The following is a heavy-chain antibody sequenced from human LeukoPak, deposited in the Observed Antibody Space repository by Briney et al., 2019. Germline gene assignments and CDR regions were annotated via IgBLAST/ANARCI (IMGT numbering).Heavy chain of an antibody. V-gene: IGHV1-46*01. D-gene: IGHD5-18*01. Sequence: GASVKVSCKASAYTFTKYHIYWVRQAPGQGLEWMGVIDPNYDSTTYAQKFQGRVTVTRDTSTCTVYMELSSLRSEDTAVYYCARFGYSYGADYWGQGTLVSVSS. CDR2: IDPNYDST. CDR1: AYTFTKYH. J-gene: IGHJ4*02. CDR3: ARFGYSYGADY.